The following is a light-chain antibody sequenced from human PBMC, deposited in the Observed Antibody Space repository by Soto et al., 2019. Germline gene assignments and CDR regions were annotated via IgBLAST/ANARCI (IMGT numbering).Light chain of an antibody. J-gene: IGLJ3*02. CDR2: LEGSGSY. CDR3: ETWDSNTHTV. Sequence: QPVLTQSSSASASLGSSVKLTCTLSSGHSSYIIAWNQQQPGKAPRYLMKLEGSGSYNKGSGVPDRFSGSSSGADRYLTISNLQFEDEADYYCETWDSNTHTVFGGGTKLTVL. CDR1: SGHSSYI. V-gene: IGLV4-60*02.